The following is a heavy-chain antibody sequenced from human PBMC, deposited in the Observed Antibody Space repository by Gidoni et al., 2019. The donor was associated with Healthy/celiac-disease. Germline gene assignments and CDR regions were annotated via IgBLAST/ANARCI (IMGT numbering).Heavy chain of an antibody. CDR3: ASYDLPRGSYSEYYFDY. D-gene: IGHD1-26*01. CDR2: ISSRISYI. CDR1: GCACGRYS. Sequence: EVQLGESGGGLVKPGGSMRLSGAASGCACGRYSMNWVRQAPGQGLECVSSISSRISYICYADSDKGRFTISRDNAKNSLYLQMNSLRAEDTAVYSCASYDLPRGSYSEYYFDYWGQGTLVTVSS. V-gene: IGHV3-21*01. J-gene: IGHJ4*02.